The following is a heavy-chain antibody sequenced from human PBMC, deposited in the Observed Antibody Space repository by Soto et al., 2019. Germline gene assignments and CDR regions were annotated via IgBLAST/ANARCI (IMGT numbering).Heavy chain of an antibody. Sequence: SETLSLTCAFSGCSISSGGYSLSWIRQPPGKGLEWIGYIYHSGSTYYNPSLKSRVTISVDRSKNQFSLKLSSVTAADTAVYYCARGRKAAAGLNWFDPWGQGTLVTVSS. J-gene: IGHJ5*02. CDR1: GCSISSGGYS. V-gene: IGHV4-30-2*01. D-gene: IGHD6-13*01. CDR3: ARGRKAAAGLNWFDP. CDR2: IYHSGST.